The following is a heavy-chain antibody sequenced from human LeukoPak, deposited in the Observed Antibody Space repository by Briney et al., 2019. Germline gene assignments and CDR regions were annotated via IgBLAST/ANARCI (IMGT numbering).Heavy chain of an antibody. J-gene: IGHJ4*02. V-gene: IGHV1-18*01. CDR1: AYTFTSYS. D-gene: IGHD5-12*01. CDR3: ARDSRYDEGY. Sequence: AAVKVSRKASAYTFTSYSISRVRQAPGQGLEWMGWISAYNGNTNYAQKFQGRVTMTTDTSTSTAYMELRSLRSDDTAVYYCARDSRYDEGYWGQGTLVTVSS. CDR2: ISAYNGNT.